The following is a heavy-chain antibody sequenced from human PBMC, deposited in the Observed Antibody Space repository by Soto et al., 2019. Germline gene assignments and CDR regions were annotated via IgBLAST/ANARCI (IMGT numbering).Heavy chain of an antibody. Sequence: GTSVKVSCKASGYTFTSYGISWVRQAPGQGLEWMGWTSAYNGNTNYAQKLQGRVTMTTDTSTSTAYMELRSLRSDDTAVYYCARVAAEGYYYYGMDVLGQGTTVTVSS. CDR3: ARVAAEGYYYYGMDV. D-gene: IGHD6-25*01. J-gene: IGHJ6*02. CDR2: TSAYNGNT. V-gene: IGHV1-18*01. CDR1: GYTFTSYG.